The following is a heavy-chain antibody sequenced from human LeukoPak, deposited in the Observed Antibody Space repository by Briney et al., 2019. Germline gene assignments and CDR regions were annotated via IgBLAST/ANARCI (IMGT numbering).Heavy chain of an antibody. CDR2: ISWNSGSI. Sequence: GGSLRLSCAASGFTFGDYAMHWVRQAPGKGLEWVSGISWNSGSIGYADSVKGRFTISRDNAKNSLYLQMNSLRAEDMALYYCAKDTCSSTSCYTTAFDIWGQGTMVTVSS. CDR1: GFTFGDYA. CDR3: AKDTCSSTSCYTTAFDI. D-gene: IGHD2-2*02. J-gene: IGHJ3*02. V-gene: IGHV3-9*03.